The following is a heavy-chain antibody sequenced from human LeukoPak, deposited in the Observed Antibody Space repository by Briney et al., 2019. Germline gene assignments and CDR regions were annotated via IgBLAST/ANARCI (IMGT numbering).Heavy chain of an antibody. CDR3: ARGPRSQWELPRSNWFDP. V-gene: IGHV3-33*01. CDR1: GFTFSSYG. Sequence: QPGGSLRLSCAASGFTFSSYGTHWVRQAPGKGLEWVAVIWYDGSNKYYADSVKGRFTISRDNSKNTLYLQMNSLRAEDTAVYYRARGPRSQWELPRSNWFDPWGQGTLVTVSS. D-gene: IGHD1-26*01. CDR2: IWYDGSNK. J-gene: IGHJ5*02.